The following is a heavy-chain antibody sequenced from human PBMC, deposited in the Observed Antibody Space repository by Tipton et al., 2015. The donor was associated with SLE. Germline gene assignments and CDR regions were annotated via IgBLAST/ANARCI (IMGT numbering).Heavy chain of an antibody. CDR2: ISWDGGST. CDR3: AKVGGKVGAYYFDY. CDR1: GFTFDDYA. Sequence: QLVQSGGVVVQPGGSLRLSCAASGFTFDDYAMHWVRQAPGKGLEWVSLISWDGGSTYYADSVKGRFTISRDNSKNSLYLQMNSLRAEDTALYYCAKVGGKVGAYYFDYWGQGTLVTVSS. D-gene: IGHD1-26*01. V-gene: IGHV3-43D*04. J-gene: IGHJ4*02.